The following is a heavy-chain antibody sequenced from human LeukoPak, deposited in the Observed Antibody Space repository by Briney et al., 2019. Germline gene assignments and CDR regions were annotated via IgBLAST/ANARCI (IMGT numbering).Heavy chain of an antibody. Sequence: GGSLRLSCAASGFTFSSYWMHWVRRAPGKGLVWVSRINSDGSSTSYADSVKGRFTIPRDNAKNTVYLQMNSLRAEDTAVYYWATSRTFDYWGQGTLVTVSS. CDR2: INSDGSST. CDR1: GFTFSSYW. V-gene: IGHV3-74*01. CDR3: ATSRTFDY. D-gene: IGHD2-8*01. J-gene: IGHJ4*02.